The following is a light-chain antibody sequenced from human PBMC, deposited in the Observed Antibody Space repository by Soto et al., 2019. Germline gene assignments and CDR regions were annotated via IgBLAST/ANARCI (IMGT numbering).Light chain of an antibody. CDR1: QSVLYSSDNKNY. Sequence: DIVMTQSPDSLAVSLGERATINCKSSQSVLYSSDNKNYFSWYQQKPGQPPKLLIYWASTRESGVPDRFSGSGTGTDFTLTISSLQAEDVAVYYCQQYYSIPFTFGPGTKVDIK. J-gene: IGKJ3*01. V-gene: IGKV4-1*01. CDR2: WAS. CDR3: QQYYSIPFT.